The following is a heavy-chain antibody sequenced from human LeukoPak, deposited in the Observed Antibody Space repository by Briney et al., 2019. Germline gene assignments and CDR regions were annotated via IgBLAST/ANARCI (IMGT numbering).Heavy chain of an antibody. CDR1: GGTFSSYA. J-gene: IGHJ5*02. CDR2: IIPIFGTA. D-gene: IGHD2-2*03. CDR3: ARQAGHCSSTSCSLNWFDP. V-gene: IGHV1-69*13. Sequence: SVKVSRKASGGTFSSYAISRVRQAPGQGLEWMGGIIPIFGTANYAQKFQGRVTITADESTSTAYMELSSLRSEDTAVYYCARQAGHCSSTSCSLNWFDPWGQGTLVTVSS.